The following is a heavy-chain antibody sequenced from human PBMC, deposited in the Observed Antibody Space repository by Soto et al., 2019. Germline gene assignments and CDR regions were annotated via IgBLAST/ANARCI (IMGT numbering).Heavy chain of an antibody. CDR2: IYYSGST. D-gene: IGHD5-12*01. CDR3: SRVRDLEMATIPPEYYFDY. CDR1: GGSISSSSYY. J-gene: IGHJ4*02. V-gene: IGHV4-39*07. Sequence: TSETLSLTCTVSGGSISSSSYYWGWIRQPPGKGLEWIGSIYYSGSTNYNPSLKSRVTISVDTSKNQFSLKLSSVTAADTAVYYCSRVRDLEMATIPPEYYFDYWGQGTLVTVSS.